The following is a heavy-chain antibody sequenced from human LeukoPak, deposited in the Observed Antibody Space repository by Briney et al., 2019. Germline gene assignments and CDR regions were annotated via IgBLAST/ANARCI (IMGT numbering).Heavy chain of an antibody. CDR1: GFTFSSYS. V-gene: IGHV3-48*01. D-gene: IGHD3-22*01. Sequence: GGSLRLSCAASGFTFSSYSMNWVRQAPGKGLEWVSYISSSSSTIYYADSVKGRFTISRDNAKNSLYLQMNSLRAEDTAVYYCAKLSHSSGYPTHFDYWGQGTLVTVSS. J-gene: IGHJ4*02. CDR2: ISSSSSTI. CDR3: AKLSHSSGYPTHFDY.